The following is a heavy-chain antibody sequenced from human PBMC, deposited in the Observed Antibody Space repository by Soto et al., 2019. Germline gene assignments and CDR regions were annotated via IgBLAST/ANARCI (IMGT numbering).Heavy chain of an antibody. CDR3: AKCGPAWAVTFTPVPAFDI. Sequence: EVQLLESGGGLVQPGGSLRLSCAASGFTFSSYAMSWVRQAPGKGLEWVSAISGSGGSTYYADSVKGRFTISRDNSKNTLYLQMNSLRAEDTAVYYCAKCGPAWAVTFTPVPAFDIWGQGTMVTVSS. J-gene: IGHJ3*02. D-gene: IGHD4-4*01. V-gene: IGHV3-23*01. CDR1: GFTFSSYA. CDR2: ISGSGGST.